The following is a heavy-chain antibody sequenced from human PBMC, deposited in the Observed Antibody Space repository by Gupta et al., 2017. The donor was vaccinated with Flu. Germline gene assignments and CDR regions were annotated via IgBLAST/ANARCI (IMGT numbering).Heavy chain of an antibody. CDR1: GFTFSSSY. D-gene: IGHD4-17*01. J-gene: IGHJ4*02. Sequence: EMLLVESGGGLVLPGGSLRLSCAASGFTFSSSYLQWVRQAPGKGLVWVSRINHDGSSKTYAESVKGRFTISRDNAKNTLYLQMNSLGDDDTAVYYCATVTSGCWGQGTLVTVSS. CDR3: ATVTSGC. CDR2: INHDGSSK. V-gene: IGHV3-74*03.